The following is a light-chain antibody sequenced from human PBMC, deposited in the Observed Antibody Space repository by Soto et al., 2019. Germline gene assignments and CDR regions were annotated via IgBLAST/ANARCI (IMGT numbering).Light chain of an antibody. CDR3: TSYTSVTIVV. Sequence: QSALTQPVSVSGSPGQSITISCTGSNNDIGGYNSVSWYQQHPDKAPKLLIFGVTNRPSGVSDRFSGSKSGNTASLTISALQAEDEADYYCTSYTSVTIVVFGGGTKLTVL. CDR2: GVT. CDR1: NNDIGGYNS. V-gene: IGLV2-14*01. J-gene: IGLJ2*01.